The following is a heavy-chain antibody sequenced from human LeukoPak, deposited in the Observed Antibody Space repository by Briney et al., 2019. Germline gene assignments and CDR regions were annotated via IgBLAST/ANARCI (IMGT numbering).Heavy chain of an antibody. CDR3: ARATEGYYDFWSGYYSYWFDP. J-gene: IGHJ5*02. V-gene: IGHV1-8*03. D-gene: IGHD3-3*01. CDR2: VNPNSGNT. Sequence: ASVKVSCKASGYTFTSYDINWVRQATGQGLEGMGWVNPNSGNTGYAQKFQGRVTITRNTSISTAYMELSSLRSEDTAVYYCARATEGYYDFWSGYYSYWFDPWGQGTLVTVSS. CDR1: GYTFTSYD.